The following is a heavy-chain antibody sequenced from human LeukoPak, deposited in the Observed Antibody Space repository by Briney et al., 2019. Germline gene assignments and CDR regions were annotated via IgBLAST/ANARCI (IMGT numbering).Heavy chain of an antibody. CDR1: GFTFSSYS. D-gene: IGHD4-23*01. CDR3: ARGGTTVVTRRYFDY. J-gene: IGHJ4*02. V-gene: IGHV3-21*01. Sequence: GGSLRLSCAASGFTFSSYSMTWVRQAPGKGLEWVPSISSSSSYIYYADSVKGRFTISRDNAKNSLYLQMNSLRAEDTAVYYCARGGTTVVTRRYFDYWGQGTLVTVSS. CDR2: ISSSSSYI.